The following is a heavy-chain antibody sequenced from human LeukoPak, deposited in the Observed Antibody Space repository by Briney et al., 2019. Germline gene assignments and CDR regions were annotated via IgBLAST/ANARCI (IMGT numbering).Heavy chain of an antibody. D-gene: IGHD3-3*01. Sequence: ASVKVSCKASGYTFTGHYMHWVRQAPGQGLEWMGWINPNSGGTKYAQKFQGRVTLTRDTSISTAYMELSRLRCDDAAVYYCARSYDFWSGPPFDPWGQGTLVTVSS. CDR1: GYTFTGHY. V-gene: IGHV1-2*02. CDR3: ARSYDFWSGPPFDP. J-gene: IGHJ5*02. CDR2: INPNSGGT.